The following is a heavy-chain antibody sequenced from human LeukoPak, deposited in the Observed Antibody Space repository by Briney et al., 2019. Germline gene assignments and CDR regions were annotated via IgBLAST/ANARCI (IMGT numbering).Heavy chain of an antibody. J-gene: IGHJ4*02. Sequence: GASVKVSCKASGYTLTDYYIHWVRQAPGQDLEWMGFIIPHSGGTSYEQKFQGRVTMTRDMSMGTFYMELSSLRSDDTAVYYCSTEDKYCTTPNCGAYWGQGTLVTVSS. D-gene: IGHD2-8*01. CDR1: GYTLTDYY. CDR2: IIPHSGGT. CDR3: STEDKYCTTPNCGAY. V-gene: IGHV1-2*02.